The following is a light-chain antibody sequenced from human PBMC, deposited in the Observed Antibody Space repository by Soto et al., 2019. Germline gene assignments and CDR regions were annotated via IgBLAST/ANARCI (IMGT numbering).Light chain of an antibody. Sequence: DIQMTQSPSTLSASVGDRVTITCRASQSIGYWLAWYQQKPGKAPNLLIYAASSLETGVPSRFSGSGSGTEFTLSISSLQPDDSATYYCQHYNSYSEAFGQGTKVDI. J-gene: IGKJ1*01. V-gene: IGKV1-5*01. CDR2: AAS. CDR3: QHYNSYSEA. CDR1: QSIGYW.